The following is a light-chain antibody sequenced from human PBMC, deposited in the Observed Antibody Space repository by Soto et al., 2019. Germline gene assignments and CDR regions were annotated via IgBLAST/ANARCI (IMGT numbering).Light chain of an antibody. Sequence: QSVLTQPASVSGSPGQSITISCTGTSSDVGSYNLVSWYQQHPGKAPKLMIYEGSKRPSGVSNRFSGSKSGNTASLTISGLQAADEADYYCCSYAGSTYVVFGGGTKLTVL. CDR3: CSYAGSTYVV. V-gene: IGLV2-23*01. CDR1: SSDVGSYNL. CDR2: EGS. J-gene: IGLJ2*01.